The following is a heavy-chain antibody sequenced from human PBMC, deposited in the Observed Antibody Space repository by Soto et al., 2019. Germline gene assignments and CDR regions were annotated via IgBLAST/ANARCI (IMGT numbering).Heavy chain of an antibody. Sequence: SETLSLTCAVYGGFLSESYWTWIHQPPGKGLEWIGEINHVGGTNYNPSLKSRVTMSVDTSQNQFSLRLISVTAADTAMYFCVRIRYQLPSSVLWLDPWGQGTPVTVSS. CDR2: INHVGGT. CDR1: GGFLSESY. J-gene: IGHJ5*02. D-gene: IGHD3-16*01. CDR3: VRIRYQLPSSVLWLDP. V-gene: IGHV4-34*01.